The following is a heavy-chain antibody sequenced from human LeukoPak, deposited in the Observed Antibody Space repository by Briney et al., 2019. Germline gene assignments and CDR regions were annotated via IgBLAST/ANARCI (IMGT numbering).Heavy chain of an antibody. V-gene: IGHV3-7*01. D-gene: IGHD3-3*01. CDR2: INHEK. CDR3: ARLREIPVFGVVTKSTSYFDY. Sequence: GGSLRLSCAASGFTLSSYWMSWVRQAPGKGLEWLANINHEKYYVDSVKGRFTISRDNAKNSLYLQMNSLSAEDTAVYYCARLREIPVFGVVTKSTSYFDYWGQGTLVTVSS. J-gene: IGHJ4*02. CDR1: GFTLSSYW.